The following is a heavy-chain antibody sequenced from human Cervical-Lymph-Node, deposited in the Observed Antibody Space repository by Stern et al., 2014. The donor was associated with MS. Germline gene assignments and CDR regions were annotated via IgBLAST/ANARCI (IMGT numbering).Heavy chain of an antibody. CDR1: GYTFTSYA. J-gene: IGHJ6*02. D-gene: IGHD2-2*01. V-gene: IGHV7-4-1*02. CDR3: ARSRVVVPAATYYYYYYGMDV. CDR2: INTNTGNP. Sequence: QVQLVQSGSELKKPGASVKVSCKASGYTFTSYAMNLVRQAPGQGLEWMGWINTNTGNPTYAQGFTGRFVFSLDTSVSTAYLQISSLKAEDTAVYYCARSRVVVPAATYYYYYYGMDVWGQGTTVTVSS.